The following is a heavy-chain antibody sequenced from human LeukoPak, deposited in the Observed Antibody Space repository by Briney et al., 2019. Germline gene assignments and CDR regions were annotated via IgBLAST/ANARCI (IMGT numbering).Heavy chain of an antibody. CDR2: MSTSGGST. D-gene: IGHD3-3*02. Sequence: SGGSLRLSCAASGFNFSTYAMSWVRQAPGKGLEWVSGMSTSGGSTYYADSVKGRFTISRDNSKNTLYLQMNSLRAEDTAVYYCAKGTFGFDYWGQGTLVTVSS. CDR3: AKGTFGFDY. V-gene: IGHV3-23*01. CDR1: GFNFSTYA. J-gene: IGHJ4*02.